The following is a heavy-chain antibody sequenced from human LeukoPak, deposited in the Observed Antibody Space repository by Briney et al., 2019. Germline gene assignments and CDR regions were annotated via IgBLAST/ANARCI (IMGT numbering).Heavy chain of an antibody. V-gene: IGHV1-18*01. CDR2: ISAYNGNT. Sequence: VASVKVSCKASGYTFTSYGISWVRQAPGQGLEWMGWISAYNGNTNYAQKLQGRVTMTTDTSTSTAYMELRSLRSDDTAVYYCARAANYYYYYGMDVWGQGTTVTVSS. CDR1: GYTFTSYG. J-gene: IGHJ6*02. CDR3: ARAANYYYYYGMDV.